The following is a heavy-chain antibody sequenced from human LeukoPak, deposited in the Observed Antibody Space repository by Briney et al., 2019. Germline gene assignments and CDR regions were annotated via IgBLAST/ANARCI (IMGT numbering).Heavy chain of an antibody. CDR1: GGSISSYY. J-gene: IGHJ4*02. Sequence: SETLSLTCTVSGGSISSYYWSWIRQPPGKGLEWIGYIYYSGSTNYNPSLKSRVTISVDASKNQFSLKLNSVTAADTAVYYCARDGYSGSYDFFDYWGQGTLVIVSS. D-gene: IGHD1-26*01. CDR3: ARDGYSGSYDFFDY. V-gene: IGHV4-59*01. CDR2: IYYSGST.